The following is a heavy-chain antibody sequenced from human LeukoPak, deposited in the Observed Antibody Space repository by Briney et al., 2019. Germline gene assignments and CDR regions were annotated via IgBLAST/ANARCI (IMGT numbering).Heavy chain of an antibody. CDR2: ISSGSTYT. CDR3: ASSRREAVAALDV. Sequence: PGRSLRLSCAASGFTFSSYSMNWVRQAPGKGLEWVSSISSGSTYTYYADSLKGRFTISRDNARNSLYLQMNSLRAEDTAVYYCASSRREAVAALDVWGQGTTVTVSS. CDR1: GFTFSSYS. V-gene: IGHV3-21*01. D-gene: IGHD6-19*01. J-gene: IGHJ6*02.